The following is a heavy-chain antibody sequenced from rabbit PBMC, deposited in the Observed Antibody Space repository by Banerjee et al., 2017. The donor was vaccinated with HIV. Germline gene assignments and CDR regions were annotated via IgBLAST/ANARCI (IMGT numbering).Heavy chain of an antibody. CDR2: INSNTGNT. CDR1: GFSFSSSYW. CDR3: AREYSSGWGHFNL. Sequence: QEQLEESGGDLVKPEGSLTITCKASGFSFSSSYWICWVRQAPGKGLEWIACINSNTGNTVYASWAKGPFTISKTSSTTVTLQMTSLTAADTATYFCAREYSSGWGHFNLWGPGTLVTVS. J-gene: IGHJ4*01. V-gene: IGHV1S45*01. D-gene: IGHD4-1*01.